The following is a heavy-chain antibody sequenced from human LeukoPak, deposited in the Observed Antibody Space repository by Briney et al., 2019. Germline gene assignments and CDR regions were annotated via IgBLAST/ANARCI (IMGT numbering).Heavy chain of an antibody. D-gene: IGHD1-26*01. CDR3: ARARGAAHNWFDP. J-gene: IGHJ5*02. Sequence: SVKVSCKASGGTFSSYAISWVRQAPGQGLEWMGRIIPILGIANYAQKFQGRVMITADKSTSTAYMELSSLRSEDTAVYYCARARGAAHNWFDPWGQGTLVTVSS. CDR2: IIPILGIA. V-gene: IGHV1-69*04. CDR1: GGTFSSYA.